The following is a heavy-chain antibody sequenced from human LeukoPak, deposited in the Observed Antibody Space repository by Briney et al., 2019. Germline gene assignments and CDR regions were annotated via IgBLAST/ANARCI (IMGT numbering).Heavy chain of an antibody. J-gene: IGHJ4*02. D-gene: IGHD3-22*01. Sequence: GGSLRLSCAPSGFTFSRHGMHWVRQAPGKGLEWVAVISYDGSNKYYADSVKGRFTISRDNSKNTLYLQMNSLRAEDTAVYYCAREGLLRPMAYYFDYWGQGTLVTVSS. V-gene: IGHV3-30*03. CDR3: AREGLLRPMAYYFDY. CDR1: GFTFSRHG. CDR2: ISYDGSNK.